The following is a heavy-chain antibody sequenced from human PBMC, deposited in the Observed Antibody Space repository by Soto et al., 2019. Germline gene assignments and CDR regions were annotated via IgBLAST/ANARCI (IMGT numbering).Heavy chain of an antibody. CDR3: ATRHSIVGATVAFDI. V-gene: IGHV1-69*13. J-gene: IGHJ3*02. Sequence: SVKLSCKASGGTFSSYAISWVRQAPGQGLEWMGGIIPIFGTANYAQKFQGRVTITADESTSTAYMELSSLRSEDTAVYYCATRHSIVGATVAFDIWGQGTMVTVSS. D-gene: IGHD1-26*01. CDR1: GGTFSSYA. CDR2: IIPIFGTA.